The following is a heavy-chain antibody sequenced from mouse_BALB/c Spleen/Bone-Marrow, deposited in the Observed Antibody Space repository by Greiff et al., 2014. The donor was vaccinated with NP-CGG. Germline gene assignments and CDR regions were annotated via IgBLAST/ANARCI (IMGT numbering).Heavy chain of an antibody. Sequence: QVQLQQSGAELAKPGASVKMSCKASGFTFTSYWVHWVKQRPGKGLEWLGYIYPFTGYTEYNQNFKDRATLTADKSSSTAYMQLSSLTSEDSVVYYCARWGGYYVDYWGQGTTLTVSS. CDR3: ARWGGYYVDY. J-gene: IGHJ2*01. CDR1: GFTFTSYW. D-gene: IGHD1-1*02. CDR2: IYPFTGYT. V-gene: IGHV1-7*01.